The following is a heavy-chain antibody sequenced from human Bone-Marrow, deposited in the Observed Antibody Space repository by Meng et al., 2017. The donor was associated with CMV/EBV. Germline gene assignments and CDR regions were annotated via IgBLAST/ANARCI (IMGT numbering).Heavy chain of an antibody. J-gene: IGHJ6*02. Sequence: ASVKVSCKASGYTFTSYYMHWVRQAPGQGLEWMGIINPSGGSTSYAQKFQGRVTMTRDTSTSTVYMELSSLRSEDTAVYYCATSAYDFWHGVYSGVVDYNGMDVWGQGTTVTVSS. V-gene: IGHV1-46*01. CDR1: GYTFTSYY. D-gene: IGHD3-3*01. CDR2: INPSGGST. CDR3: ATSAYDFWHGVYSGVVDYNGMDV.